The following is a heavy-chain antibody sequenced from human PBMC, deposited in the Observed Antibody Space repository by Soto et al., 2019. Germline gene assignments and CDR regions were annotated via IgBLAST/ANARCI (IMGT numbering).Heavy chain of an antibody. CDR3: AGGWHYYFDY. J-gene: IGHJ4*02. Sequence: SETLSLTCTVSGGSISSYYWSWIRQPPGKGLEWVGYIYYSGSTNYNPSLKSRVTISVDTSKNQFSLKLSSVTAADTAVYYCAGGWHYYFDYWGQGXLVTVSS. D-gene: IGHD6-19*01. CDR1: GGSISSYY. V-gene: IGHV4-59*01. CDR2: IYYSGST.